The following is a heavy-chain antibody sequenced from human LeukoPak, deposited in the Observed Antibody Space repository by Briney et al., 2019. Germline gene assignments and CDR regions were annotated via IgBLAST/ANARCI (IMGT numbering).Heavy chain of an antibody. CDR3: ATVASLDIVATRDY. Sequence: SETLSLTCAVYGGSFSGYYWSWIRQPPGKGLEWIGEINHSGSTNYNPSLKSRVTISVDTSKNQFSLKLSSVTAADTAVYYCATVASLDIVATRDYWGQGTLVTVSS. CDR1: GGSFSGYY. V-gene: IGHV4-34*01. J-gene: IGHJ4*02. D-gene: IGHD5-12*01. CDR2: INHSGST.